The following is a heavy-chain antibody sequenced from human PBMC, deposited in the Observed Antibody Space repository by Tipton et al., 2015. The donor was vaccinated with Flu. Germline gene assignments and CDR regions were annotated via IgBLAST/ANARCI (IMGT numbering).Heavy chain of an antibody. CDR3: ASGPEQWLVNPHYFDY. V-gene: IGHV4-38-2*02. Sequence: TLSLTCTVSGYSISSGYYWGWIRQPPGKGLEWIGSIYHSGSTYYNPSLKSRVTISVDTSKNQFSLKLSSVTAADTAVYYCASGPEQWLVNPHYFDYWGQGTLVTVSS. CDR1: GYSISSGYY. CDR2: IYHSGST. D-gene: IGHD6-19*01. J-gene: IGHJ4*02.